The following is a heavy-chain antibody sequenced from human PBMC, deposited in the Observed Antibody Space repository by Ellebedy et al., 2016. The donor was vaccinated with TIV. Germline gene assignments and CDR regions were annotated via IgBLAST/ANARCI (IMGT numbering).Heavy chain of an antibody. CDR1: GESMNNYY. CDR3: ARAGGSGSYYNVDY. Sequence: MPSETLSLTCTVSGESMNNYYWSWIRQSAGKSLKWIGLIFAGGSTTFNPSLKSRLSMSIDTSKNQFSLKLSSVTAADTALYYCARAGGSGSYYNVDYWGQGTAVTVSS. J-gene: IGHJ4*02. V-gene: IGHV4-4*07. CDR2: IFAGGST. D-gene: IGHD3-10*01.